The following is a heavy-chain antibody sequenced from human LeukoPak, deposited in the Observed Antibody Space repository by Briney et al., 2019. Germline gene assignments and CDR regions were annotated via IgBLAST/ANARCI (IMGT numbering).Heavy chain of an antibody. V-gene: IGHV4-61*02. CDR1: GGSLSSGNYY. CDR3: ARVRRNSGNKYFDP. J-gene: IGHJ5*02. CDR2: IYISGGT. D-gene: IGHD5-12*01. Sequence: SETLSLTCTVSGGSLSSGNYYWRWIRQPAGMGLEWLGRIYISGGTEYNPSLKSRGTISIDTSKNQFYLRLSSVTAADTAVYYCARVRRNSGNKYFDPWGQGTRVTVSS.